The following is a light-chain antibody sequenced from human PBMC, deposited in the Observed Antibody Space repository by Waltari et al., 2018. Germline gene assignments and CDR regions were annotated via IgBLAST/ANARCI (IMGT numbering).Light chain of an antibody. Sequence: EIVLTQSPGTLALSPGERATLSCRASQSVGRALAGYQQKPGQAPRLLIYDSSSRATGISDKFSGSGSGTDFSLTINRVEPEDFAVYFCQMYVRLPVTFGQGTKVEVK. CDR3: QMYVRLPVT. V-gene: IGKV3-20*01. J-gene: IGKJ1*01. CDR2: DSS. CDR1: QSVGRA.